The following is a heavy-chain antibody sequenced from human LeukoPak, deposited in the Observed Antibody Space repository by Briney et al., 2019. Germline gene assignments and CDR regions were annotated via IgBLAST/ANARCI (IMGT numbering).Heavy chain of an antibody. J-gene: IGHJ4*02. CDR3: AKDPLGTNFDH. Sequence: GGSLRLSCAASGFTFSSYNMDWVRQAPGKGLEWVSFIDSSSRYIYQADSVKGRFTISRDNAKSSVFLQMNSLRAEDTAVYYCAKDPLGTNFDHWGQGTLVTVSS. D-gene: IGHD3-10*01. V-gene: IGHV3-21*04. CDR2: IDSSSRYI. CDR1: GFTFSSYN.